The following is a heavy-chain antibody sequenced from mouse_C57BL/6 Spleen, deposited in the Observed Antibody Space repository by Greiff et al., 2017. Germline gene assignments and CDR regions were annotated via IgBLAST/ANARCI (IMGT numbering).Heavy chain of an antibody. CDR2: IDPETGGT. J-gene: IGHJ3*01. D-gene: IGHD2-3*01. V-gene: IGHV1-15*01. CDR1: GYTFTDYE. CDR3: TIDGYYGWFAY. Sequence: SGAELVRPGASVTLSCKASGYTFTDYEMHWVKQTPVHGLEWIGAIDPETGGTAYNQKFKGKAILTADKSSSTAYMELRSLTSEDSAVYYCTIDGYYGWFAYWGQGTLVTVSA.